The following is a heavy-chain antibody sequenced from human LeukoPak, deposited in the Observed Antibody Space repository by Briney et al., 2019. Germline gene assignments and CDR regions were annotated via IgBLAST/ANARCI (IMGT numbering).Heavy chain of an antibody. J-gene: IGHJ4*02. CDR1: GGTFSSYD. CDR3: ARGPIAVSGTDYFDY. Sequence: SVKVSCKASGGTFSSYDISWVRQAPGQGLEWMGRIIPIFGTANYAQKFQGRVTITTDESTSTAYMELSSLRSEDTAVYYCARGPIAVSGTDYFDYWGQGTLVTVSS. CDR2: IIPIFGTA. D-gene: IGHD6-19*01. V-gene: IGHV1-69*05.